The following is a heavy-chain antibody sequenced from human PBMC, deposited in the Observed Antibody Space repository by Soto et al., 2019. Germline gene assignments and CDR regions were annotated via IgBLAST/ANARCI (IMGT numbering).Heavy chain of an antibody. V-gene: IGHV1-3*01. J-gene: IGHJ4*02. CDR1: GYTFSSYA. CDR2: INAGNGNT. D-gene: IGHD3-22*01. CDR3: ARSPYYYESSGYYYNY. Sequence: VASVKVSCKASGYTFSSYAIHWVRQAPGQRLEWMGWINAGNGNTKYSQKLQDRVTITRDTSASTAYMDLSSLRSEDTAVYYCARSPYYYESSGYYYNYWGQGTLVPSPQ.